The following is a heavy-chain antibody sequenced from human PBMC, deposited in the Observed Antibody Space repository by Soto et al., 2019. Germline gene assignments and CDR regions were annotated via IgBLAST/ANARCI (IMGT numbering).Heavy chain of an antibody. CDR3: ARDDHIVVVPTSLGAMDV. D-gene: IGHD2-2*01. J-gene: IGHJ6*02. V-gene: IGHV4-4*02. CDR2: IYHSGST. CDR1: GGSISSNKW. Sequence: PSETLSLTCAVYGGSISSNKWWSWVPQPPGKGLEWIGEIYHSGSTNYNPSLKSRVTISLDKSKNQFSLKLTSVTAADSAVYYCARDDHIVVVPTSLGAMDVWGQGTTVTVSS.